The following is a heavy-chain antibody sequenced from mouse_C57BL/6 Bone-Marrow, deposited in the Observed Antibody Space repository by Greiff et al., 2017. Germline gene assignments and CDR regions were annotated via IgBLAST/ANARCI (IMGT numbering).Heavy chain of an antibody. CDR1: GFSLTSYG. CDR3: ARNTIFNYYGSSYNWFAY. J-gene: IGHJ3*01. CDR2: IWSGGST. Sequence: VKLMESGPGLVQPSQSLSIPCTVSGFSLTSYGVHWVRQSPGKGLEWLGVIWSGGSTDYNAAFISRLSISKDNSKSQVFFKMNSLQADDTAIYYCARNTIFNYYGSSYNWFAYWGQGTLVTVSA. D-gene: IGHD1-1*01. V-gene: IGHV2-2*01.